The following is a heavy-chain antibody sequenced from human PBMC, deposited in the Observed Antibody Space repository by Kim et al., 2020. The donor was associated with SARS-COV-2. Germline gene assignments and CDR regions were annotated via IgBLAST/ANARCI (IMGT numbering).Heavy chain of an antibody. D-gene: IGHD3-10*01. J-gene: IGHJ6*02. CDR1: GFTFSSYA. V-gene: IGHV3-23*01. CDR2: ISGSGGST. Sequence: GGSLRLSCAASGFTFSSYAMSWVRQAPGKGLEWVSAISGSGGSTYYADSVKGRFTISRDNSKNTLYLQMNSLRAEDTAVYYCAKDRRLLWFGELRPPTYYGMDVWGQGTTVTVSS. CDR3: AKDRRLLWFGELRPPTYYGMDV.